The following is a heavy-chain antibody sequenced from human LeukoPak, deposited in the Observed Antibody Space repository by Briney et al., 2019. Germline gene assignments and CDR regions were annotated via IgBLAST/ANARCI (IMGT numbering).Heavy chain of an antibody. Sequence: PGGSLRLSCAASGFTFSSYAMSWVRQAPGKGLEWVSGISWNSGSIGYADSVKGRFTISRDNAKNSLYLQMNSLRAEDMALYYCAKASGSHVKGAFDIWGQGTMVTVSS. CDR2: ISWNSGSI. J-gene: IGHJ3*02. CDR1: GFTFSSYA. V-gene: IGHV3-9*03. CDR3: AKASGSHVKGAFDI. D-gene: IGHD1-26*01.